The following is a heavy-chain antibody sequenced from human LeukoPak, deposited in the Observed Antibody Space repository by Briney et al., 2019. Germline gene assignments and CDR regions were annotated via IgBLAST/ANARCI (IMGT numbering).Heavy chain of an antibody. J-gene: IGHJ5*02. CDR1: GYTFTSYA. D-gene: IGHD2-15*01. CDR3: ARDYCSGGSCYLGNWFDP. Sequence: GASVKVSCKASGYTFTSYAMHWVRQAPGQRLEWMGWINAGNGNTKYSQKFQGRVTITRDTSASTAYMELSSLRSEDTAVYYCARDYCSGGSCYLGNWFDPWGQGTLVTVSS. CDR2: INAGNGNT. V-gene: IGHV1-3*01.